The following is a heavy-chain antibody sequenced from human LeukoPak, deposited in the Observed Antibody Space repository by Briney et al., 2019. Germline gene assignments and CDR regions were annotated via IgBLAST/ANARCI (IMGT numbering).Heavy chain of an antibody. V-gene: IGHV4-4*02. D-gene: IGHD3-10*01. CDR1: GVSISSSDG. CDR3: TREKGRGLYYYGSGSYYGFIHS. J-gene: IGHJ5*02. Sequence: PSETLSLTCDVSGVSISSSDGWSWVRQPPGKALEWLGNIYQNETTNYNPSLKSRVIIAMDKAQNQFSLKLKSVTVEDTAVYYCTREKGRGLYYYGSGSYYGFIHSWSQGTLVTVTS. CDR2: IYQNETT.